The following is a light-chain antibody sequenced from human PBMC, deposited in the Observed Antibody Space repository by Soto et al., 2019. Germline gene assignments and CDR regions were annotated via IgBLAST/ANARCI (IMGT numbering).Light chain of an antibody. V-gene: IGLV2-11*01. CDR1: SSDIGGYNY. J-gene: IGLJ2*01. CDR3: CSYAGSWG. CDR2: DVS. Sequence: QSALTQPRSVSGSPGQSVTISCTGTSSDIGGYNYVSWYQQHPGKAPKLMIYDVSKRPSGVPDRFSGSKSGNTASLTISGLQAEEEADYYCCSYAGSWGFGGGTKLTVL.